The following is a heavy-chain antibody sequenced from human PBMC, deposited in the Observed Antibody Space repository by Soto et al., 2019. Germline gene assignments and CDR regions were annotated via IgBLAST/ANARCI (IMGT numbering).Heavy chain of an antibody. CDR1: GFIFSTYA. CDR3: ARQIVVATTRFDP. Sequence: GGSLRLSCAASGFIFSTYAMSWVRQAPGKGLEWVSGISGSGGSTCYADFVKGRFTISRDNSKKTLYLQMNSLRAEDTAIYYCARQIVVATTRFDPWGQGTLVTVSS. J-gene: IGHJ5*02. CDR2: ISGSGGST. D-gene: IGHD2-15*01. V-gene: IGHV3-23*01.